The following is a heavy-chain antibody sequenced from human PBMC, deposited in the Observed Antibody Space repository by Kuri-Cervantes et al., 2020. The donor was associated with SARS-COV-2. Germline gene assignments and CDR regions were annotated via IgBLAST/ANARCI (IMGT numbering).Heavy chain of an antibody. CDR3: AKAVVSYYYYGMDA. V-gene: IGHV4-31*03. Sequence: SETLSLTCTVSGGSISNGGYYWSWIRQHPGKGLEWIGYIYYSGSTYYNPSLKSRVTISVDTSKNQFSLKLSSVTAADTAVYYCAKAVVSYYYYGMDAWGQGTMVTVSS. CDR1: GGSISNGGYY. J-gene: IGHJ6*02. CDR2: IYYSGST. D-gene: IGHD3-22*01.